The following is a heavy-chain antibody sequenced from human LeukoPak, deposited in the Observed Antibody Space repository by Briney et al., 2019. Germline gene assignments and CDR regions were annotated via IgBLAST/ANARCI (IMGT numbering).Heavy chain of an antibody. Sequence: SETLSLTCTVSGGSISSSSYYWGWIRQPPGKDLEWIGSIYYSGSTYYNPSLKSRVTISVDTSKNQFSLKLSSVTAADTAVYYCARRLEGTADYWGQGTLVTVSS. D-gene: IGHD2-8*02. CDR1: GGSISSSSYY. V-gene: IGHV4-39*01. J-gene: IGHJ4*02. CDR3: ARRLEGTADY. CDR2: IYYSGST.